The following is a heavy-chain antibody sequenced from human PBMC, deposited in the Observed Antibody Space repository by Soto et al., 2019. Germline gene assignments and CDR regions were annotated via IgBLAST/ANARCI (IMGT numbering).Heavy chain of an antibody. Sequence: QVHLVESGGGMVQPGESLRLSCAASGFTFNTYAMHWLRQAPGKGLEWVAIISYDETNKFYADSVKGRFTISRDNSKNTLYLQMNSMRDEDTAVYYCAKTYPGGRCGGRCYPDYRGQGTLVTVSS. V-gene: IGHV3-30*18. D-gene: IGHD2-15*01. CDR1: GFTFNTYA. CDR3: AKTYPGGRCGGRCYPDY. J-gene: IGHJ4*02. CDR2: ISYDETNK.